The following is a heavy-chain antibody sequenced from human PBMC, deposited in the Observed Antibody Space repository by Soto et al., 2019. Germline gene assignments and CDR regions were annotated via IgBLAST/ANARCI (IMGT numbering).Heavy chain of an antibody. CDR3: AKDLGLFSY. CDR1: GFTFSSYG. V-gene: IGHV3-30*18. CDR2: ISYDGSNK. D-gene: IGHD2-21*01. Sequence: QVQLVESGGGVVQPGRSLRLSCAASGFTFSSYGMHWVRQAPGKGLEWVAVISYDGSNKYYADSVKGRFTISRDNSKNTLYLQMNSLRAEDTAVYYCAKDLGLFSYRGQGTLVTVSS. J-gene: IGHJ4*02.